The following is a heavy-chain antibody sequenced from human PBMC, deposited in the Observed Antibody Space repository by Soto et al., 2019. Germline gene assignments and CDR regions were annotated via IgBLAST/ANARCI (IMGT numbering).Heavy chain of an antibody. V-gene: IGHV4-59*01. CDR2: IYYSGST. Sequence: SEILSLTCTVAGGPTSGFYGSWIRQPPGKGLEWIGYIYYSGSTNYNPSLKSRVTISVDTSKNQFSLKLSSVTAADTAVYYCARNGITIFGVGNPPYGMDVWGQGTTVTVSS. D-gene: IGHD3-3*01. CDR1: GGPTSGFY. CDR3: ARNGITIFGVGNPPYGMDV. J-gene: IGHJ6*02.